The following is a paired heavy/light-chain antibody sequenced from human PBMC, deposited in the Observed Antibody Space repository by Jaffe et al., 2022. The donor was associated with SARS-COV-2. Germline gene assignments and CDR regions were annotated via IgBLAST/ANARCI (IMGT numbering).Light chain of an antibody. CDR2: EGS. CDR3: CSYAGSSLEV. CDR1: SSDVGNYNL. J-gene: IGLJ1*01. V-gene: IGLV2-23*01. Sequence: QSALTQPASVSGSPGQSITISCTGTSSDVGNYNLVSWYQQHPGKAPKLMIYEGSKRPSGVSNRFSGSKSGNTASLTISGLQAEDEADYYCCSYAGSSLEVFGTGTKVTVL.
Heavy chain of an antibody. Sequence: QVQLVESGGGLVKPGGSLKLSCAASGFTFSDYYMSWIRQAPGKGLEWVSYISSSGSTIYYADSVKGRFTISRDNAKNSLYLQMNSLRAEDTAVYYCARAPNWSIDSWGQGTLVTVSS. D-gene: IGHD1-1*01. CDR1: GFTFSDYY. J-gene: IGHJ4*02. CDR3: ARAPNWSIDS. CDR2: ISSSGSTI. V-gene: IGHV3-11*01.